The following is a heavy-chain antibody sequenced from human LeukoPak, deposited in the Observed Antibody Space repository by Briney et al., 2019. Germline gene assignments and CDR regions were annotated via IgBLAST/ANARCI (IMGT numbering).Heavy chain of an antibody. J-gene: IGHJ4*02. D-gene: IGHD3-22*01. CDR1: GFTFSSYA. CDR2: ISGSGGSP. V-gene: IGHV3-23*01. Sequence: PGGSLRLSCAASGFTFSSYAMSWVRQAPGKGLEWVSAISGSGGSPYYADSVKGRFTISRDNSKNTLYLQMNSLRAEDTAVYYCAKDNYYDSSGYYTSWYYFDYWGQGTLVTVSS. CDR3: AKDNYYDSSGYYTSWYYFDY.